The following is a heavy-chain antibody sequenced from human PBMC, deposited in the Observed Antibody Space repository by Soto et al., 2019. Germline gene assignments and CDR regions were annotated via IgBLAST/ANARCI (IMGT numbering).Heavy chain of an antibody. CDR3: AKVVRPSSTYRYYYYYMDV. J-gene: IGHJ6*03. CDR1: GGSISSGDYY. Sequence: SETLSLTCTVSGGSISSGDYYWSWIRQPPGKGLEWIGEINHSGSTNYNPSLKSRVTKSEDTYKNQISLKLSSVTAADTVVYFCAKVVRPSSTYRYYYYYMDVWGKGTTVTVSS. CDR2: INHSGST. D-gene: IGHD3-10*02. V-gene: IGHV4-30-4*02.